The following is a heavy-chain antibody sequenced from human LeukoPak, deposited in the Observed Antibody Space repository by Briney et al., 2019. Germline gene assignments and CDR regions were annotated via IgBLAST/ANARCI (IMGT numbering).Heavy chain of an antibody. Sequence: SETLSLTCAVYGGSFSGYYWSWIRQPPGKGQEWIGEINHSGSTHYNPSLTSRVTISVDTSKNQFSLKLSSVTAADTAVYYCATSRIPYYGMDVWGQGTTVTVSS. D-gene: IGHD2-15*01. CDR2: INHSGST. J-gene: IGHJ6*02. CDR3: ATSRIPYYGMDV. CDR1: GGSFSGYY. V-gene: IGHV4-34*01.